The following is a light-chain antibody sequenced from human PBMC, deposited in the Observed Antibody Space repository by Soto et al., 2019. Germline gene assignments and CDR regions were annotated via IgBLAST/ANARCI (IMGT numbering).Light chain of an antibody. V-gene: IGKV1-39*01. Sequence: DIQMTQSPSSLSASVGDRVTITCRASQNIATYFNWYQQTPGKAPKLLIYTASTLQSGVPSRFSGSGSGTDFTLTISSLQPEDCATFYCQQSYNTPLTFGGGTKVEI. CDR1: QNIATY. CDR2: TAS. J-gene: IGKJ4*01. CDR3: QQSYNTPLT.